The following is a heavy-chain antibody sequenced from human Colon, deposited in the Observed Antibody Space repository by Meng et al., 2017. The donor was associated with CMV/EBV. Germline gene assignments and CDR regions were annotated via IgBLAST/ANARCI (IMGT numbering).Heavy chain of an antibody. Sequence: KVSCKVSGYSFATYWIGWVRQMPGKGLEWMGIIYPDDSDNRYSPSFQGRVTISADKSISTAYLQWSSLKASDTAMYYCARRLDDSSPDYWGQGTLVTVSS. CDR3: ARRLDDSSPDY. CDR1: GYSFATYW. J-gene: IGHJ4*02. CDR2: IYPDDSDN. V-gene: IGHV5-51*01. D-gene: IGHD6-6*01.